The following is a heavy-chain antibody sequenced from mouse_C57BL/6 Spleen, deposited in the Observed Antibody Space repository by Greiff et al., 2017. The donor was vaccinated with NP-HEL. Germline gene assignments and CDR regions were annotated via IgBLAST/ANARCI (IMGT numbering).Heavy chain of an antibody. D-gene: IGHD2-3*01. CDR3: ARWGLLHAMDY. CDR1: GYTFTSYW. Sequence: QVQLQQPGAELVRPGSSVKLSCKASGYTFTSYWMHWVKQRPIQGLEWIGNIDPSDSETHYNQKFKDKATLTVDKSSSTAYMQLSSLTSEDSAVYYCARWGLLHAMDYWGQGTSVTVAS. J-gene: IGHJ4*01. CDR2: IDPSDSET. V-gene: IGHV1-52*01.